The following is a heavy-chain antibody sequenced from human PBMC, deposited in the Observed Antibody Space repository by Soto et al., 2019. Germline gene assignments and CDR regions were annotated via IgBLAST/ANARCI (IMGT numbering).Heavy chain of an antibody. J-gene: IGHJ6*02. CDR3: ARVVTIFGVVLTLDYYYYGMDV. CDR2: ISAYNGNT. Sequence: ASVKLSCKASGYTFTSYGISWVRQAPGQGLEWMGWISAYNGNTNYAQKLQGRVTMTTDTSTSTAYMELRSLRSDDTAVYYCARVVTIFGVVLTLDYYYYGMDVWGQGTTVTVSS. V-gene: IGHV1-18*01. CDR1: GYTFTSYG. D-gene: IGHD3-3*01.